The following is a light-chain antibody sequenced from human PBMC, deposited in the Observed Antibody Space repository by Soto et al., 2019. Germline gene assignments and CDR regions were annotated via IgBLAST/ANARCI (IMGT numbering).Light chain of an antibody. V-gene: IGKV3-20*01. CDR1: RGVSANF. CDR3: QQYGSSPRT. CDR2: GAS. Sequence: DNLLTQSPGTLSLSPGDGATLSCRASRGVSANFLAWYQQKPGQAPTLLIYGASIRAGGIPDRFSGSGSGTDFTLTIRRLEPEDFAVYYCQQYGSSPRTFGQGTKVEIK. J-gene: IGKJ1*01.